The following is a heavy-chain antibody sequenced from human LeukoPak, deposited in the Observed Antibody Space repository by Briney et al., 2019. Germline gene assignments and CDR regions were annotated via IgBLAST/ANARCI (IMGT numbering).Heavy chain of an antibody. Sequence: SETLSLTCAVYGGSFSGYYWAWIRQPPGKGLEWIGSIYYSGRTYYSPSLKSRVTISVDTSKNQFSLKLSSVTATDTAIYYCARRVVGATMDAFDIWGQGTMVTVSS. CDR3: ARRVVGATMDAFDI. D-gene: IGHD1-26*01. J-gene: IGHJ3*02. CDR1: GGSFSGYY. CDR2: IYYSGRT. V-gene: IGHV4-39*01.